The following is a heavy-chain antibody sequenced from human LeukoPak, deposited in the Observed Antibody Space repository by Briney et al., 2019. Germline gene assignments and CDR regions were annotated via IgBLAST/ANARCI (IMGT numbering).Heavy chain of an antibody. Sequence: PSETLSLTCAVYGGSFSGYYWSWIRKPPGKGLEWIGEINYSRSTNYNPSLKSRVTISVDTSKNQFSLKLSSVTAADTAVYYCARLGPGYYDSSTIHFDYWGQGTLVTVSS. CDR1: GGSFSGYY. V-gene: IGHV4-34*01. CDR3: ARLGPGYYDSSTIHFDY. CDR2: INYSRST. D-gene: IGHD3-22*01. J-gene: IGHJ4*02.